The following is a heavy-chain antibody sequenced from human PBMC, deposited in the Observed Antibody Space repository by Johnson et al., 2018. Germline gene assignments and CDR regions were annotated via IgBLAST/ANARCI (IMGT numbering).Heavy chain of an antibody. J-gene: IGHJ6*02. Sequence: VQLVQSGGGVVRPGGSLRLSCAASGFTFDDYGMTWVRQAPGKGLEWVSGINWNGGNTGYADSVKGRFTISRENAKNHLYLQMNSLRAEDTALLHCARAPLIKGKWNDVSYYYGMDVWGQGTTVTGSS. CDR1: GFTFDDYG. CDR2: INWNGGNT. V-gene: IGHV3-20*01. CDR3: ARAPLIKGKWNDVSYYYGMDV. D-gene: IGHD1-1*01.